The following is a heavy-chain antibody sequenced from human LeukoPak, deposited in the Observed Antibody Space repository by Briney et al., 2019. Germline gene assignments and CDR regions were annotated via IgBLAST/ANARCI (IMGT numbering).Heavy chain of an antibody. CDR2: ISYDGSSK. CDR1: GFTFSSYA. CDR3: ARGTGYYYYYDAMDV. Sequence: GTSLRLSCAASGFTFSSYAMHWVRQAPGKRLEWVAVISYDGSSKSYADSVKDRFTISRDNSKNTLSLQMNRLRTEDTAVYFCARGTGYYYYYDAMDVWGQGSTVTVSS. J-gene: IGHJ6*02. V-gene: IGHV3-30-3*01. D-gene: IGHD2-8*02.